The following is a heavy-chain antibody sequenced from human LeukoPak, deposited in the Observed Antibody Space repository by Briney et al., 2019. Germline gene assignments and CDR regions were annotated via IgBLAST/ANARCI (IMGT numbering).Heavy chain of an antibody. CDR3: ARVRRYYDSSGYYLYNDY. Sequence: GGSLRLSCAAPGFTFSSYWMHWVRQAPGKGLVWVSRINSDGSSTSYADSVKGRFTISRDNAKNTLYLQMNSLRAEDTAVYYCARVRRYYDSSGYYLYNDYWGQGTLVTVSS. CDR1: GFTFSSYW. D-gene: IGHD3-22*01. CDR2: INSDGSST. J-gene: IGHJ4*02. V-gene: IGHV3-74*01.